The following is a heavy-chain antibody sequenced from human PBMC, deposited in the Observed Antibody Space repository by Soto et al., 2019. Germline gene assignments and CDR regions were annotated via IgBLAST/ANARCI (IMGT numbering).Heavy chain of an antibody. V-gene: IGHV3-21*01. CDR2: ISGSSGYI. CDR3: ARVAVAGTYNFDY. D-gene: IGHD6-19*01. Sequence: PGGSLRLSCAASGFTFSSYSMNWVRQAPGKGLEWVSSISGSSGYIYYADTLKARFTISRDNAKNSLYLQMNSLRAEDTAVYYCARVAVAGTYNFDYWGQGALVTVSS. J-gene: IGHJ4*02. CDR1: GFTFSSYS.